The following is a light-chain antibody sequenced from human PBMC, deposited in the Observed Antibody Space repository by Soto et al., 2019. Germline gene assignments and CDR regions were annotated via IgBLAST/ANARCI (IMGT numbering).Light chain of an antibody. V-gene: IGLV2-14*01. Sequence: QAVLTQPASVSGSPGQSITISCTGTSSDVGAYNHVSWYQQHPGKAPQLIIYEVSNRPSGLSNRFSASKSGNTASLTISGLQAEDGAHYYCCSYTTSSTLVFGRGPKV. CDR2: EVS. CDR1: SSDVGAYNH. CDR3: CSYTTSSTLV. J-gene: IGLJ1*01.